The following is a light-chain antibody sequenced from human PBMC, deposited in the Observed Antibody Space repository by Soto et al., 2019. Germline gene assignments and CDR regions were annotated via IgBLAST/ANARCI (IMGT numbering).Light chain of an antibody. CDR1: QSISSD. V-gene: IGKV1-39*01. CDR3: QQSYSTPLT. CDR2: AAS. J-gene: IGKJ1*01. Sequence: DIQMTQSPSSLSASVGDRVTITCRASQSISSDLNWYKQKPGKAPKLLIYAASSLQSGVPSRFSGSGSGTDFTLTISILQPEDFATYFCQQSYSTPLTVGKGAKVEIK.